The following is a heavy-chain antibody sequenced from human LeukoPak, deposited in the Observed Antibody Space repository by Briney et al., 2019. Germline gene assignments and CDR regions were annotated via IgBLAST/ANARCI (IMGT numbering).Heavy chain of an antibody. V-gene: IGHV1-2*02. CDR1: GYTFTSYY. Sequence: AASVKVSCKASGYTFTSYYMHWVRQAPGQGLEWMGWINPNTGGTNYAEKFQGRVTMTWDTSISTAYMELSRLRYDDTAVYYCARATMVRGVPPGYWGQGTLVTVSS. J-gene: IGHJ4*02. D-gene: IGHD3-10*01. CDR3: ARATMVRGVPPGY. CDR2: INPNTGGT.